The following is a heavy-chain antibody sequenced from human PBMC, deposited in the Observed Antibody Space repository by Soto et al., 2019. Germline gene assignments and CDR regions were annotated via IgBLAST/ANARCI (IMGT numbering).Heavy chain of an antibody. CDR3: AKGELLPNWFDP. CDR2: ISYDGSNK. D-gene: IGHD2-15*01. J-gene: IGHJ5*02. Sequence: GSLRLSCAASGFTFSSYGMHWVRQAPGKGLEWVAVISYDGSNKYYADSVKGRFTISRDNSKNTLYLQMNSLRAEDTAVYYCAKGELLPNWFDPWGQGTLVTVSS. V-gene: IGHV3-30*18. CDR1: GFTFSSYG.